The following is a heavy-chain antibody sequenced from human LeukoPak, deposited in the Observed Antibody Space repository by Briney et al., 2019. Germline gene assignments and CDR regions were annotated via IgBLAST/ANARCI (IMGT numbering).Heavy chain of an antibody. V-gene: IGHV4-59*08. CDR1: GGSISSYY. CDR2: IYYSGST. J-gene: IGHJ4*02. Sequence: PSETLSLTCTVSGGSISSYYWSWIRQPPGKGLEWIGYIYYSGSTNYNPSLKSRVTISVDTSKNQFSLKLSSVTAADTAVYYCARAVSGRFDYWGQGTLVTVSS. D-gene: IGHD6-19*01. CDR3: ARAVSGRFDY.